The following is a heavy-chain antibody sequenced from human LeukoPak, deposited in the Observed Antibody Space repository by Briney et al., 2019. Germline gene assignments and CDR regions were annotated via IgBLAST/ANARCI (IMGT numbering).Heavy chain of an antibody. CDR2: INSDGSST. J-gene: IGHJ4*02. D-gene: IGHD5-24*01. Sequence: GGSLRLSCAASGFTFSRYWMHWVRQGPGKGLVWVSRINSDGSSTSYADSVKGRFTISRDNAKNTLYLQMNSLRAEDTAVYYCARDGVAEMATADPYYFDYWGQGTLVTVSS. CDR1: GFTFSRYW. V-gene: IGHV3-74*01. CDR3: ARDGVAEMATADPYYFDY.